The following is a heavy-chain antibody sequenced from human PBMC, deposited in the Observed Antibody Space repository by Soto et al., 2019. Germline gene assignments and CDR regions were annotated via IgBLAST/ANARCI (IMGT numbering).Heavy chain of an antibody. V-gene: IGHV4-59*01. J-gene: IGHJ4*02. CDR3: ARSPLRDPDFDY. D-gene: IGHD4-17*01. Sequence: QVQLQESGPGLVKPSETLSLTCTVSGGSISSYYWSWIRQPPGKGLEWIGYIYYSGSTNYNPSLKSRVTISVDTSKNQFSLKLSSVTAADTAVYYCARSPLRDPDFDYWGQGTLVTVSS. CDR1: GGSISSYY. CDR2: IYYSGST.